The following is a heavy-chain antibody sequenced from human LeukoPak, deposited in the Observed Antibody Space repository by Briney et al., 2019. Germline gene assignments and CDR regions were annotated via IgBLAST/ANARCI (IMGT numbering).Heavy chain of an antibody. CDR2: IKEDGSEK. CDR3: ARVRYTGV. CDR1: GFTFSSFW. Sequence: GGSLRLSCAVSGFTFSSFWMNWVRQAPGKGLEWVANIKEDGSEKNYVDSVKGRFTISRDNAKNSLYLQMNSLRAEDTAVYYCARVRYTGVWGKGTTVTVSS. J-gene: IGHJ6*03. V-gene: IGHV3-7*01.